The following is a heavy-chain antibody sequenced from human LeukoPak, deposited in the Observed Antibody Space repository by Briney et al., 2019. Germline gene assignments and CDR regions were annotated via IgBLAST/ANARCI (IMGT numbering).Heavy chain of an antibody. J-gene: IGHJ4*02. CDR1: GYTFSTYY. Sequence: GVSVKVSCKASGYTFSTYYMHWVRQAPEQGLEWMGVINPSGGSTSYAQRFQGRVTMTRDTSTSTFYMELSSLRSEDTAVYYCARHSLPGTTPFDYWGQGTLVTVSS. CDR3: ARHSLPGTTPFDY. CDR2: INPSGGST. V-gene: IGHV1-46*01. D-gene: IGHD1-1*01.